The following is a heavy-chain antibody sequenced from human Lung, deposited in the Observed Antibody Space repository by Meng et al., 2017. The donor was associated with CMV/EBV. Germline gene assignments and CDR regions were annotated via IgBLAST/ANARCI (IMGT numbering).Heavy chain of an antibody. CDR2: TYYRLLWFN. Sequence: VSSYNVAWNWVRQSPSRGLEWLGRTYYRLLWFNEYAVSVKSRINIKADTSKNQFSLQLGSVTPEDMAVYYCARDQVTSRVWSNWFDPWGQGILVTVSS. CDR1: VSSYNVA. V-gene: IGHV6-1*01. CDR3: ARDQVTSRVWSNWFDP. D-gene: IGHD6-19*01. J-gene: IGHJ5*02.